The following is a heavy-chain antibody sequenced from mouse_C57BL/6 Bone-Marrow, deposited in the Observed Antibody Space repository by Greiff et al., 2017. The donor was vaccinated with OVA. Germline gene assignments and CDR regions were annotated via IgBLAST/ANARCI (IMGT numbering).Heavy chain of an antibody. D-gene: IGHD2-3*01. J-gene: IGHJ4*01. CDR1: GFTFNTYA. V-gene: IGHV10-3*01. CDR2: IRSKSSNYAT. CDR3: VRDPFYDGYPLYYAMDY. Sequence: EVKLVESGGGLVQPKGSLKLSCAASGFTFNTYAMHWVRQAPGKGLEWVARIRSKSSNYATYYADSVKDRFTISRDDSQSMLYLQMNNLKTEDTAMYYCVRDPFYDGYPLYYAMDYWGQGTSVTVSS.